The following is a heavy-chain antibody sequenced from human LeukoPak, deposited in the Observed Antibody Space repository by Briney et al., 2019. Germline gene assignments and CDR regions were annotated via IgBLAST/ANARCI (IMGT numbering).Heavy chain of an antibody. V-gene: IGHV4-34*01. Sequence: ASETLSLTCAVYGGSFSGYYWSWIRQPPGKGLEWIGEINHSGSTNYNLSLKSRVTISVDTSKNQFSLKLSSVTAADTAVYYCARIITMVRGVIVYYFDYWGQGTLVTVSS. CDR1: GGSFSGYY. J-gene: IGHJ4*02. CDR3: ARIITMVRGVIVYYFDY. CDR2: INHSGST. D-gene: IGHD3-10*01.